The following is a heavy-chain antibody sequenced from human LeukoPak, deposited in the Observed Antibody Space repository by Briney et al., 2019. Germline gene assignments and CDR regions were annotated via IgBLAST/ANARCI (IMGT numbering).Heavy chain of an antibody. J-gene: IGHJ4*02. D-gene: IGHD5-12*01. Sequence: GGSVRLSCAASGFTFSSYAMHWVRQAPGKGLEWVAVISYDGSNKYYADSVKGRFTISRDNSKNTLYLQMNSLRAEDTAVYYCARGSGYDYWGQGTLVTVSS. V-gene: IGHV3-30*04. CDR2: ISYDGSNK. CDR3: ARGSGYDY. CDR1: GFTFSSYA.